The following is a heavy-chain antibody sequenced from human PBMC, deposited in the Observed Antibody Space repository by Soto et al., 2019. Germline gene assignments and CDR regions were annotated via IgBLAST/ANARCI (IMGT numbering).Heavy chain of an antibody. CDR2: IIPNFGTT. J-gene: IGHJ6*02. CDR1: GGTTSSYA. D-gene: IGHD6-6*01. Sequence: QVQLVQSGAEVKKPGSSVKVSCKASGGTTSSYAISWVRQAPGPGLEWMGGIIPNFGTTNYAQKFQGRVTITADQSTDTVYMEVSSLRSEDTAVYYCAGYWPRDSSSLSRLYYGMAVWGQGTTVTVSS. CDR3: AGYWPRDSSSLSRLYYGMAV. V-gene: IGHV1-69*01.